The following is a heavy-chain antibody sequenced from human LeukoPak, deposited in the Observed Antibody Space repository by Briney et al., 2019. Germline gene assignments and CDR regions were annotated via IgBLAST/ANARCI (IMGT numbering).Heavy chain of an antibody. Sequence: GGSLRLSCTVSGFTFSMCVMTWVRQAPGKGLEWVSAISGSGSNTFYADSVKGRFTISRDTSKNTLFLQMNSLRAEDTAVYYCTKARYYDFWSGYKGDAFDIWGQGTMVAVSS. CDR3: TKARYYDFWSGYKGDAFDI. J-gene: IGHJ3*02. D-gene: IGHD3-3*01. V-gene: IGHV3-23*01. CDR1: GFTFSMCV. CDR2: ISGSGSNT.